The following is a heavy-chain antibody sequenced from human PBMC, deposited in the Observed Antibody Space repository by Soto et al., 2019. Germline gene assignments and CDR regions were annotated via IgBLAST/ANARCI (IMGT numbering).Heavy chain of an antibody. CDR2: IYYSGGT. CDR3: TREQSDDNYFDP. D-gene: IGHD6-19*01. CDR1: GAALSGGGYF. V-gene: IGHV4-61*08. Sequence: SETLSLTCTVSGAALSGGGYFYTWVRQPPGKGLEWLGYIYYSGGTNYNPSLKSRVTISLDKSKSQFSLRLISVTAADTAVYYCTREQSDDNYFDPWGQGTLVTVSS. J-gene: IGHJ5*02.